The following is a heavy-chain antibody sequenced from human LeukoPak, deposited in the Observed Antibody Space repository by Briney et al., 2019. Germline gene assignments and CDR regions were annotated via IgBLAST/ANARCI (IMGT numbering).Heavy chain of an antibody. CDR2: INHSGST. CDR3: ARERYSSGWRGWFDP. J-gene: IGHJ5*02. CDR1: GESFSGYY. Sequence: SETLSLTCAVYGESFSGYYWSWIRQPPGKGLEWIGEINHSGSTKYNPSLKSRVTISVDTSKNQFSLKLSSVTAADTAVYYCARERYSSGWRGWFDPWGQGTLVTVSS. V-gene: IGHV4-34*01. D-gene: IGHD6-19*01.